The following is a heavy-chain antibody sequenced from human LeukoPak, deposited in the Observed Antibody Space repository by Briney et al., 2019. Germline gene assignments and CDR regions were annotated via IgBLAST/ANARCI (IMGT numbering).Heavy chain of an antibody. CDR1: GFTFTSSA. CDR3: AADYYDSSGYPAGMDV. Sequence: GASVKVSCKASGFTFTSSAMQWVRQARGQRLEWIGWIFVCSGNTNYAQKFQERVTITRDMSTSTAYMELSSLRSEDTAVYYCAADYYDSSGYPAGMDVWGQGTTVTVSS. J-gene: IGHJ6*02. CDR2: IFVCSGNT. D-gene: IGHD3-22*01. V-gene: IGHV1-58*02.